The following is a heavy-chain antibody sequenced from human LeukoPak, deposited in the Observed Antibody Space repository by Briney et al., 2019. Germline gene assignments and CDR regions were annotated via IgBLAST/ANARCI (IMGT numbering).Heavy chain of an antibody. D-gene: IGHD3-22*01. J-gene: IGHJ3*02. CDR3: ARAPSPPIDYDSSGYYQEAFDI. CDR1: GGSFSGYY. Sequence: PSETLSLTCAVYGGSFSGYYWSWIRQPPGKGLEWIGEINHSGSTNYNPSLKSRVTISVDTSKNQFSLKLSSVTAADTAVYYCARAPSPPIDYDSSGYYQEAFDIWGQGTMVTVSS. CDR2: INHSGST. V-gene: IGHV4-34*01.